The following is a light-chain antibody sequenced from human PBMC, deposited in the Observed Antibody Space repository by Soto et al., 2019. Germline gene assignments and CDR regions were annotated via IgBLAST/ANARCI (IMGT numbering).Light chain of an antibody. J-gene: IGKJ1*01. CDR2: GAS. CDR3: QQYNNWWT. V-gene: IGKV3-15*01. CDR1: QSVSNN. Sequence: EVVMTLSPATLSVSPGERATLSCRASQSVSNNLAWYQQKPGQAPRLLIYGASTRATGIPARFSGSGSGTEFTLTISSLQSEDFAVYYCQQYNNWWTFGQGTKVEIK.